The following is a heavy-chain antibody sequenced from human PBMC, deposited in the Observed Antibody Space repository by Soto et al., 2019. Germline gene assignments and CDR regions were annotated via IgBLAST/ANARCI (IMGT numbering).Heavy chain of an antibody. Sequence: SETLSLTCTVSGGSVNSYGYYCTWIRQSPGKGLEWIGSMYYSGDTYQNPSLKSRVSLSVDTYKDPVSLNLASVPAADTAVYFGVGNYDSRFDYWDRGTLVTV. CDR1: GGSVNSYGYY. V-gene: IGHV4-30-4*08. CDR3: VGNYDSRFDY. D-gene: IGHD3-22*01. CDR2: MYYSGDT. J-gene: IGHJ4*02.